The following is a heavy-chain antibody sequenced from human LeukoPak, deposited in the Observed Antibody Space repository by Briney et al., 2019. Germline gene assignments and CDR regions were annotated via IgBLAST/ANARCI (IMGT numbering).Heavy chain of an antibody. V-gene: IGHV3-7*01. CDR1: GFTFSSYW. D-gene: IGHD4-17*01. CDR3: ARQNDYGDYGVDY. J-gene: IGHJ4*02. Sequence: GGSLRLSCAASGFTFSSYWMSWVRQAPGKGLEWVANIKQDGSEKYYVDSVKGRFTISRDNAKNSLYLQMNSLRAEDTAVYYCARQNDYGDYGVDYWGQGTLVTVSS. CDR2: IKQDGSEK.